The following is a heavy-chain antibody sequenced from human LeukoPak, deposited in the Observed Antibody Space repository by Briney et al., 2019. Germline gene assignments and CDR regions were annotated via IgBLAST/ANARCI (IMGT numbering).Heavy chain of an antibody. CDR3: AKDQIPPYDFWSGYPNYYYYYCMDV. J-gene: IGHJ6*02. V-gene: IGHV3-23*01. D-gene: IGHD3-3*01. CDR1: GVTFSSYA. CDR2: ICGSGGST. Sequence: VGTLRLSCAASGVTFSSYAMSGVRQAPGKGLECGSAICGSGGSTYYADSVKGRFTISRDNPRNTLYLQMNRLRAEDTAVYYCAKDQIPPYDFWSGYPNYYYYYCMDVWGQGTTATVSS.